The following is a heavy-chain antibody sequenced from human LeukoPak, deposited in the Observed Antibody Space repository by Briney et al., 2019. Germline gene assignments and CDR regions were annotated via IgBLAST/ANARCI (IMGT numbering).Heavy chain of an antibody. J-gene: IGHJ4*02. D-gene: IGHD3-10*01. Sequence: SETLSLTCAVYGGSFSGYYWSWIRQPPGKGLEWIGEINHSGSTNYNYNPSLKSRVTISVDTSKNRLSLKLSSVTAADTAVYYCARSYGSGTMKFDYWGQGTLVTVSS. CDR1: GGSFSGYY. CDR2: INHSGSTNY. CDR3: ARSYGSGTMKFDY. V-gene: IGHV4-34*01.